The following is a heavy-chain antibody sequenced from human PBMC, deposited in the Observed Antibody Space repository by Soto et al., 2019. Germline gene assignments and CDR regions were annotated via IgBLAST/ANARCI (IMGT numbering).Heavy chain of an antibody. CDR3: ARAQGKYYYGSGTEGYYFDY. D-gene: IGHD3-10*01. CDR2: ISSSSSTI. CDR1: GFTFSSYS. V-gene: IGHV3-48*02. Sequence: GRSLRLSCAASGFTFSSYSMNWVRQAPGKGLEWVSYISSSSSTIYYADSVKGRFTISRDNAKNSLYLQMNSLRDEDTAVYYCARAQGKYYYGSGTEGYYFDYWGQGTLVTVSS. J-gene: IGHJ4*02.